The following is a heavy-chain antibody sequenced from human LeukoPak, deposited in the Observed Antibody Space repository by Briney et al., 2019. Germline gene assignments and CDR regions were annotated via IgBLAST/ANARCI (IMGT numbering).Heavy chain of an antibody. Sequence: ASVKVSCKASGYTFTSYDINWVRQATGQGLEWMGWISAYNGNTKYAQKLQGRVTMTTDTSTSTAYMELRSLRSDDTAVYYCARDLLWFGELHPIDYWGQGTLVTVSS. CDR2: ISAYNGNT. V-gene: IGHV1-18*01. D-gene: IGHD3-10*01. J-gene: IGHJ4*02. CDR3: ARDLLWFGELHPIDY. CDR1: GYTFTSYD.